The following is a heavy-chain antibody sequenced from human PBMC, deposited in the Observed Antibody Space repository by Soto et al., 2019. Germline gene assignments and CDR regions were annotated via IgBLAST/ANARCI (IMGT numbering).Heavy chain of an antibody. CDR1: GYTFTGYY. J-gene: IGHJ5*02. Sequence: GASVKVSCKASGYTFTGYYMHWVRQAPGQGLEWMGWINPNSGGTNYAQKFQGWVTMTRDTFISTAYMELSRLRSDDTAVYYCARASAYCGGDCYFPGGWFDPWGQGTLVTVSS. CDR2: INPNSGGT. CDR3: ARASAYCGGDCYFPGGWFDP. D-gene: IGHD2-21*02. V-gene: IGHV1-2*04.